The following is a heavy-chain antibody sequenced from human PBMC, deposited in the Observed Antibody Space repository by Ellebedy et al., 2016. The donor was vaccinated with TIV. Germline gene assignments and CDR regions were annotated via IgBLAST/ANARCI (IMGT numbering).Heavy chain of an antibody. Sequence: GGSLRLXXAASGFTFSNYWMHWVRQAPGKGLVWVSRIKSDESSTTYADSVKGRFTISRDNAKNTLYLQMNSLRAEDTAVYYCARDPGELLPGLADYWGQGTLVTVSS. J-gene: IGHJ4*02. D-gene: IGHD1-26*01. CDR1: GFTFSNYW. V-gene: IGHV3-74*01. CDR2: IKSDESST. CDR3: ARDPGELLPGLADY.